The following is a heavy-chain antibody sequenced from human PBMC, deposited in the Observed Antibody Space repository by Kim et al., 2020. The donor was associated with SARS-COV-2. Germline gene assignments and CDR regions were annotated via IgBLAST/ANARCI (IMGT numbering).Heavy chain of an antibody. CDR3: AKAFARFEGA. Sequence: GGSLRLSCAASGFTFSSYIMHWVRQAPGEGLKWVSGLTGSGATTYYADSVKGRFTISRDNSKDTLYLQMNSLRVEDTAVYYCAKAFARFEGAWGPGILVTVSP. D-gene: IGHD3-3*01. J-gene: IGHJ4*02. V-gene: IGHV3-23*01. CDR1: GFTFSSYI. CDR2: LTGSGATT.